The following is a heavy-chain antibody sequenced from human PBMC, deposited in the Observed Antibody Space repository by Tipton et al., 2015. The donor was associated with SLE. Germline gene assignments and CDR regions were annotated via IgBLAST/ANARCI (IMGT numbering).Heavy chain of an antibody. CDR1: GGSISSSSYY. CDR2: IYHRGST. CDR3: ATGYSSSWYLEAIDY. V-gene: IGHV4-39*01. D-gene: IGHD6-13*01. Sequence: TLSLTCTVSGGSISSSSYYWAWIRQPPGKGVEWIGEIYHRGSTNYNPSLKSRVTISVDTSKNQFSLKLTAVTAADTAVYYCATGYSSSWYLEAIDYWGQGTLVTVSS. J-gene: IGHJ4*02.